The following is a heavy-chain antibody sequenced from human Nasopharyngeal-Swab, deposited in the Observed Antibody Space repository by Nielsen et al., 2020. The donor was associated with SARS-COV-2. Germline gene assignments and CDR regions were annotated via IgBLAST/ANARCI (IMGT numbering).Heavy chain of an antibody. D-gene: IGHD5/OR15-5a*01. Sequence: SETLSLTCTVSGGSMSNFHWSWIRLSPGKGLEWIGYVYDSGSTKYNPSLNSRVTISVDTSKTQFSLKVRSVTAADTAVYFCARRLGLRAPFDHWGQGTLVTVSS. V-gene: IGHV4-59*08. CDR2: VYDSGST. CDR3: ARRLGLRAPFDH. J-gene: IGHJ4*02. CDR1: GGSMSNFH.